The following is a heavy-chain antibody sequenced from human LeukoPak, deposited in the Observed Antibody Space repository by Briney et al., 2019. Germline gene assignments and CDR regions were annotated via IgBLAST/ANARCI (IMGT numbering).Heavy chain of an antibody. CDR1: GFTFISYS. J-gene: IGHJ6*02. CDR2: IWYDGSNK. Sequence: PGGSLRLSCVASGFTFISYSMNWVRQAPGKGLEWVAVIWYDGSNKYYADSVKGRFTISRDNSKNTLYLQMNSLRAEDTAVYYCARDNDFWSGYYPPHYGMDVWGQGTTVTVSS. V-gene: IGHV3-33*08. D-gene: IGHD3-3*01. CDR3: ARDNDFWSGYYPPHYGMDV.